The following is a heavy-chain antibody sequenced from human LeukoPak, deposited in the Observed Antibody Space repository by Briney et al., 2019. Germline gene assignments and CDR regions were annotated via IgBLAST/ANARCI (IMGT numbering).Heavy chain of an antibody. J-gene: IGHJ5*02. Sequence: GASVKVFCKASGYTFTGYYMHWVRQAPGQGLEWMGWINPNSGGTNYAQKFQGRVTMTRDTSISTGYMELSRLRSDDPAVYYCARARLVGATNWFDPWGQGTLVTVPS. CDR1: GYTFTGYY. V-gene: IGHV1-2*02. CDR2: INPNSGGT. CDR3: ARARLVGATNWFDP. D-gene: IGHD1-26*01.